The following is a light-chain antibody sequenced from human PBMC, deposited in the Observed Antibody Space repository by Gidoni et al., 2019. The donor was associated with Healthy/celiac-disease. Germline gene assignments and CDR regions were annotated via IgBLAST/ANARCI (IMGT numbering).Light chain of an antibody. CDR2: KDS. V-gene: IGLV3-1*01. J-gene: IGLJ1*01. CDR1: KLGDKY. CDR3: QAWDSSTAH. Sequence: SYELTQPPSVSVSPGQTASITCSGDKLGDKYACWYQQKPGQSPVLVIYKDSKRPSGIPERFSGSNSGNTATLTISGTQAMDEADYYCQAWDSSTAHFGTGTKVTVL.